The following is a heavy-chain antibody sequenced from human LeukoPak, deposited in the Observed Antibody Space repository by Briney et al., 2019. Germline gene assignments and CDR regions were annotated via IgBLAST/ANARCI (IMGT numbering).Heavy chain of an antibody. CDR1: GFTFISYG. V-gene: IGHV3-30*03. CDR3: ARGPRIAAAGTFSSPTYWYFDL. CDR2: ISYDGTNK. D-gene: IGHD6-13*01. J-gene: IGHJ2*01. Sequence: PGGSLRLSCAASGFTFISYGMHWVRQAPGKGLEWVALISYDGTNKYYADSVKGRFTISRDNSKNTLYLQMNSLRAEDTAVYYCARGPRIAAAGTFSSPTYWYFDLWGRGTLVTVSS.